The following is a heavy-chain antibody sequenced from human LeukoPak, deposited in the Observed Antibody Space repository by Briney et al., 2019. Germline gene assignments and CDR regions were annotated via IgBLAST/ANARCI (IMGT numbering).Heavy chain of an antibody. D-gene: IGHD4-17*01. J-gene: IGHJ5*02. CDR2: ISASGGST. Sequence: GGSLRLSCAASGFTFSSYAMSWVRQAPGKGLEWVSGISASGGSTYYADSVKGRFTISRDNSKNPLYLQMNSLRADDTAVYYCAKAFTVTRVYNCLDPWGQGTLVSVSS. V-gene: IGHV3-23*01. CDR3: AKAFTVTRVYNCLDP. CDR1: GFTFSSYA.